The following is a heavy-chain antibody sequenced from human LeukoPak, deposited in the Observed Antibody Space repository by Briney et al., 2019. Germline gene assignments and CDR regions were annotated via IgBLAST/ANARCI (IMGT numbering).Heavy chain of an antibody. V-gene: IGHV4-61*02. CDR1: GGSISSGSYY. Sequence: SQTLSLTCTVSGGSISSGSYYWSWIRQPAGKGLEWIGRIYTSGSTNYNPSLKSRVTISVDTSKNQFSLKLSSVTAADTAVYCWARCSGYLDGPPVYYYMDVWGKGTTVTVSS. CDR2: IYTSGST. J-gene: IGHJ6*03. CDR3: ARCSGYLDGPPVYYYMDV. D-gene: IGHD3-22*01.